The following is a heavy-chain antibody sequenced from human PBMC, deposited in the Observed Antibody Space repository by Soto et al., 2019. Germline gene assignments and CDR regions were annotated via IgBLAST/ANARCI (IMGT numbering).Heavy chain of an antibody. D-gene: IGHD2-2*01. CDR1: GFSFSSYS. V-gene: IGHV3-48*02. Sequence: GGSLRLSCEASGFSFSSYSMNWVRQAPGKGLEWVSFISGRGTTTFYADSVKARFTVSRDNAKNSLYLEVDSLRDEDTAVYYCARLGYCSSATCKYYFYYYGMDVWGQGTTVTVSS. CDR3: ARLGYCSSATCKYYFYYYGMDV. CDR2: ISGRGTTT. J-gene: IGHJ6*02.